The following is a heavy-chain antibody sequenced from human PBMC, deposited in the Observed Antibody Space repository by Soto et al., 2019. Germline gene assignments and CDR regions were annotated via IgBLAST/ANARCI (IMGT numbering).Heavy chain of an antibody. CDR2: ISGSGGST. V-gene: IGHV3-23*01. CDR3: AKVVRYSGYGPNPQYYDY. CDR1: GFTFSSYA. Sequence: GGSLRLSCAASGFTFSSYAMSWVRQAPGKGLEWVSAISGSGGSTYYADSVKGRFTISRDNSKNTLYLQMNSLRAEDTAVYYCAKVVRYSGYGPNPQYYDYWGQGTLVTVSS. J-gene: IGHJ4*02. D-gene: IGHD5-12*01.